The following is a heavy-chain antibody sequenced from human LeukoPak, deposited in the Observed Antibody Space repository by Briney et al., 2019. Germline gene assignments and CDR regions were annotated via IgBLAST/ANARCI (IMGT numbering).Heavy chain of an antibody. CDR1: GVTFSSYS. D-gene: IGHD5-24*01. CDR2: ISSSSSTI. J-gene: IGHJ4*02. CDR3: ARGDGYIDIFDY. Sequence: GGTLRLSCVASGVTFSSYSMNWVRHAPGKGLEWVSYISSSSSTIYYADSVKGRFTISRDNAKNSLYLQMNSLRAEDTAVYYCARGDGYIDIFDYWGQGTLVTVSS. V-gene: IGHV3-48*01.